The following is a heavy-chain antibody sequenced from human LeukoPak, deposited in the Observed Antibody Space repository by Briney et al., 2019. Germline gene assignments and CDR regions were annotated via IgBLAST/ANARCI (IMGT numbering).Heavy chain of an antibody. CDR3: ARGMRHFDY. CDR2: TYYSGST. V-gene: IGHV4-59*04. CDR1: GGSISSYH. J-gene: IGHJ4*02. Sequence: SETLSLTCTVSGGSISSYHWSWIRQPPGKGLEWIGYTYYSGSTYYNPSLKSRVTVSVDTSKNQFSLKLSSVTAADTAVYYCARGMRHFDYWGQGTLVTVSS. D-gene: IGHD3-10*01.